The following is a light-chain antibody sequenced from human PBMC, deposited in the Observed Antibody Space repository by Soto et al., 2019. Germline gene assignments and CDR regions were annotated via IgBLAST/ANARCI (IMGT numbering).Light chain of an antibody. CDR3: HTYRQRPRT. J-gene: IGKJ4*02. V-gene: IGKV3-15*01. Sequence: EIAMTQSPATLSLSPGERATLSCRASQSVSSNLAWYQKXXXXXXXXXXXXXXNXAAXIPDRVSGSGYGTEFTLPISSLHLVYVAVYYCHTYRQRPRTFAVGSTV. CDR1: QSVSSN. CDR2: XXX.